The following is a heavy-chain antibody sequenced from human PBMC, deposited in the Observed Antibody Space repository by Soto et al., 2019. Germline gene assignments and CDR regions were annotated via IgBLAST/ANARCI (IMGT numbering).Heavy chain of an antibody. J-gene: IGHJ4*02. D-gene: IGHD3-22*01. V-gene: IGHV4-30-2*01. CDR2: IYHSGST. CDR1: GGSISSGGYS. CDR3: ARGSLFYYERGGTAVKSSFFDY. Sequence: SETLSLTCAVSGGSISSGGYSWSWIRQPPGKGLEWIGYIYHSGSTYYNPSLKSRVTISVDRSKNQFSLKLSSVTAADTAVYYCARGSLFYYERGGTAVKSSFFDYGGQGTLVPVSS.